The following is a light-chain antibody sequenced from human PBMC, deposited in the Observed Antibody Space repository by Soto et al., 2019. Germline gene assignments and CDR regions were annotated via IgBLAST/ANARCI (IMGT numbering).Light chain of an antibody. V-gene: IGKV1-39*01. J-gene: IGKJ5*01. CDR2: AAS. CDR1: QSISSY. CDR3: QQSYSTPHT. Sequence: DIQMNQSPSSLSASVGDRVTITCRASQSISSYLNWYQQKPGKAPKLLIYAASSLQSGVPSRFSGSGSGTDFTLTISSLQPEDFATYYCQQSYSTPHTFGQVTRLEIK.